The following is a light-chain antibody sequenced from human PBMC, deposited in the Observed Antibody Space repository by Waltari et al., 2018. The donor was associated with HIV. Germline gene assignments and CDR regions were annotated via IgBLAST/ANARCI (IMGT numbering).Light chain of an antibody. J-gene: IGKJ2*01. CDR1: QSLRRSS. Sequence: EIVLTQSPGTLSLSPGERATLSCRASQSLRRSSLAWYQQKPGQAPRLLLYRASSRATGIPDRFSGSGSGTDFTLTISRLEPEDFAVYYCQHYSSSPYTFGQGTKLEIK. V-gene: IGKV3-20*01. CDR3: QHYSSSPYT. CDR2: RAS.